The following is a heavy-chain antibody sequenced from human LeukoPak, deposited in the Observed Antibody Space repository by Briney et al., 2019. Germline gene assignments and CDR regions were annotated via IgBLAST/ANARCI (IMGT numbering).Heavy chain of an antibody. CDR2: IYYSGST. CDR1: GGSISSYY. V-gene: IGHV4-59*12. D-gene: IGHD3-10*01. Sequence: SETLSLTCTVSGGSISSYYWSWIRQPPGKGLEWIGYIYYSGSTNYNPSLKSRVTISVDKSKNQFSLKLSSVTAADTAVYYCASHYYGYTGGDYWGQGTLVTVSS. CDR3: ASHYYGYTGGDY. J-gene: IGHJ4*02.